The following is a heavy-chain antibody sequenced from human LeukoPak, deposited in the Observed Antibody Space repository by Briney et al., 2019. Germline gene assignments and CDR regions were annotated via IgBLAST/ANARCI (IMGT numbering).Heavy chain of an antibody. V-gene: IGHV4-59*02. D-gene: IGHD5-24*01. Sequence: PSETLSLTCVVSGGSVSGYYWGWIRQPPGKGLEWIGYIYYSGSTNYNPSLKSRVTISVDTSKNQFSLKLSSVTAADTAVYYCARDDGGVAFDIWGQGTMVTVSS. CDR3: ARDDGGVAFDI. CDR1: GGSVSGYY. J-gene: IGHJ3*02. CDR2: IYYSGST.